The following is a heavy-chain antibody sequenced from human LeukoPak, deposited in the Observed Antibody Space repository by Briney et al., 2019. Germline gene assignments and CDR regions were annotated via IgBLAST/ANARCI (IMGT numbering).Heavy chain of an antibody. CDR1: GYTFTSYG. Sequence: EASVKVSCKASGYTFTSYGISWVRQAPGQGLEWMGWISAYNGNTNYAQKLQGRVTMTTDTSTSTAYMELRSLRSDDTAVYYCAREPTYDVLRYFDWVGGYYFDYWGQGTLVTVSS. CDR2: ISAYNGNT. D-gene: IGHD3-9*01. J-gene: IGHJ4*02. CDR3: AREPTYDVLRYFDWVGGYYFDY. V-gene: IGHV1-18*01.